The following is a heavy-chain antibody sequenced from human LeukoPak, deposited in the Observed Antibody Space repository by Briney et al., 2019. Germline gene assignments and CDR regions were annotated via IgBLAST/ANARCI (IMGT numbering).Heavy chain of an antibody. Sequence: ASVKVSCKASDYTFTSYGISWVRQAPGQGLEWMGWISAYNGNTNYAQKLQGRVTMTTDTSTSTAYMELRSLRSDDTAVYYCARIGYCSGGSCYSHSSYYFDYWGQGTLVTVSS. CDR2: ISAYNGNT. CDR1: DYTFTSYG. V-gene: IGHV1-18*01. J-gene: IGHJ4*02. D-gene: IGHD2-15*01. CDR3: ARIGYCSGGSCYSHSSYYFDY.